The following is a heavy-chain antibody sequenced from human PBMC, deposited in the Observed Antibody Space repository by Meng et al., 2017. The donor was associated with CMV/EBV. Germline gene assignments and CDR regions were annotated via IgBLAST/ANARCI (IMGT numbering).Heavy chain of an antibody. CDR2: IKQDGSEK. V-gene: IGHV3-7*01. D-gene: IGHD3-10*01. CDR1: GFTFSGYW. CDR3: AKDHLGAWELFD. Sequence: GESLKISCAASGFTFSGYWMTWVRQAPGKGLEWVANIKQDGSEKYYADSVKGRFTISRDNSKNTLYLQMNGLRTEDTAVYYYAKDHLGAWELFDWGQGTLVTVSS. J-gene: IGHJ4*02.